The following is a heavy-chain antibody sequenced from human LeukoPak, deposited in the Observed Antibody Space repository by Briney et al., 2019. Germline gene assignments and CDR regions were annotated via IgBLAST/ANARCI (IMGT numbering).Heavy chain of an antibody. Sequence: WSSEKVSCKASGYTFTSYYMHWVRQAPGQGLEWMGIINPSGGSTSYAQKFQGRVTMTRDTSTSTVYMELRSLRSEDTAVYYCARDRSGSYHLDYWAQGTLVTVSS. CDR2: INPSGGST. J-gene: IGHJ4*02. CDR3: ARDRSGSYHLDY. V-gene: IGHV1-46*01. CDR1: GYTFTSYY. D-gene: IGHD1-26*01.